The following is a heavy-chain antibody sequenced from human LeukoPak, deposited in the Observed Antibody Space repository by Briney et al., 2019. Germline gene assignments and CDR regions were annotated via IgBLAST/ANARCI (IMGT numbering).Heavy chain of an antibody. D-gene: IGHD2-2*01. CDR3: AREQRHCSSTSCPNDY. Sequence: SVKVSCKASGYTFTSYDINWVRQATGQGLEWMGGIIPIFGTANYAQKFQGRVTITADESTSTAYMELSSLRSEDTAVYYCAREQRHCSSTSCPNDYWGQGTLVTVSS. CDR1: GYTFTSYD. J-gene: IGHJ4*02. V-gene: IGHV1-69*13. CDR2: IIPIFGTA.